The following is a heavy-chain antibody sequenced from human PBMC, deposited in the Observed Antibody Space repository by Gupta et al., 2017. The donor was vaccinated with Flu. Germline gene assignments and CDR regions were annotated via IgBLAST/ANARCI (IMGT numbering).Heavy chain of an antibody. Sequence: EVQLFESGGGLVQPGGSLRLSCAASCFPFSSYSISWVRQAPGKGLEWVSAISGSGGSTYYADSVKGRFTISRDNSKNTLYLQMNSLRAEDTAVYYCAKDRDYDYVWGSYRYWWGYDYWGQGTLVTGSS. V-gene: IGHV3-23*01. CDR2: ISGSGGST. CDR3: AKDRDYDYVWGSYRYWWGYDY. D-gene: IGHD3-16*02. CDR1: CFPFSSYS. J-gene: IGHJ4*02.